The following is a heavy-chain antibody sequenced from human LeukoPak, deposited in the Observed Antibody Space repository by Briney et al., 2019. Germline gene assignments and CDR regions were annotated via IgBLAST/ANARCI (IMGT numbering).Heavy chain of an antibody. CDR3: ARETPYGSGSYPFDY. Sequence: PSETLSLTCTVSGGSISSYYWNWIRQPPGKGLEWIGYIYNSGSTNNNSSLKSRVTISVDTSKKQFSLKLSSVTAADTAVYYCARETPYGSGSYPFDYWGQGILVTVSS. CDR1: GGSISSYY. V-gene: IGHV4-59*01. CDR2: IYNSGST. J-gene: IGHJ4*02. D-gene: IGHD3-10*01.